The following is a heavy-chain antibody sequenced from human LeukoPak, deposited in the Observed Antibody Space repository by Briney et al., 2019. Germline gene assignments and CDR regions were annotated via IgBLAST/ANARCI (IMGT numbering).Heavy chain of an antibody. D-gene: IGHD4-17*01. V-gene: IGHV4-34*01. CDR3: ARHVPSGDYGEDYFDY. CDR1: GGSFSGYY. J-gene: IGHJ4*02. CDR2: INHSGST. Sequence: SETLSLTCAVYGGSFSGYYWSWIRQPPGKGLEWIGEINHSGSTNYNPSLKSRVTISVDTSKNQFSLKLSSVTAADTAVYYCARHVPSGDYGEDYFDYWGQGTLVTVSS.